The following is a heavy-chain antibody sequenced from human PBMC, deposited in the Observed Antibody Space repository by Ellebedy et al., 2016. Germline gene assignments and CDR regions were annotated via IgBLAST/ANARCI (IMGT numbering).Heavy chain of an antibody. CDR3: ARNDGNSARYYVFDS. CDR1: GFIVSSNY. J-gene: IGHJ4*02. CDR2: LYSGGSI. V-gene: IGHV3-53*05. Sequence: GESLKISCAASGFIVSSNYMSWVRQAPGKGLEWVSALYSGGSIYYADSVKSRLAISKDTSKHQVVLTMTNMDPMDTATYYCARNDGNSARYYVFDSWGQGTLVTVSS. D-gene: IGHD1-26*01.